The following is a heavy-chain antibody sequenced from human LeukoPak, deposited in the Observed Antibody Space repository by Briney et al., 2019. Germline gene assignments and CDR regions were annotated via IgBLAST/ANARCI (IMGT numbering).Heavy chain of an antibody. CDR1: GYSFTSYY. V-gene: IGHV5-51*01. J-gene: IGHJ6*02. CDR3: ARHHPGSYYYGMDV. Sequence: GESLKISFKGSGYSFTSYYIGWVRQMPGKGLEWMGIVYPGDSHTIYSPSFQGQVTFSADKSISTAYLQWSSLKASDTAIYYCARHHPGSYYYGMDVWGQGTVVTVSS. D-gene: IGHD1-14*01. CDR2: VYPGDSHT.